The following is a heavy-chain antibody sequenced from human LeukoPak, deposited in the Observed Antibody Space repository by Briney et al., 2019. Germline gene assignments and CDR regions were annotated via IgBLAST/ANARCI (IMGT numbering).Heavy chain of an antibody. CDR1: GGSISSSSYY. V-gene: IGHV4-39*07. D-gene: IGHD3-10*01. J-gene: IGHJ5*02. CDR2: IYYSGST. CDR3: ARSDVLLWFGELHDWFDP. Sequence: PSETLSLTCTVSGGSISSSSYYWGWIRQPPGKGLEWIGSIYYSGSTYYNPSLKSRVTISVDTSKNQFSLKLSSVTAADTAVYYCARSDVLLWFGELHDWFDPWGQGTLVTVSS.